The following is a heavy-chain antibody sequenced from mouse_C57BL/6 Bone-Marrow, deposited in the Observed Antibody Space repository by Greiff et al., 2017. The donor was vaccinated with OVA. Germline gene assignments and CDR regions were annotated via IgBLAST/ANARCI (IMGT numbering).Heavy chain of an antibody. CDR1: GYTFTDYE. CDR2: IDPETGGT. D-gene: IGHD2-4*01. CDR3: TRCYDYVWYFDV. V-gene: IGHV1-15*01. J-gene: IGHJ1*03. Sequence: QVQLKESGAELVRPGASVTLSCKASGYTFTDYEMHWVKQTPVHGLEWIGAIDPETGGTAYNQKFKGKAILTADKSSSTAYMELRSLTSEDSAVYYCTRCYDYVWYFDVWGTGTTVTVSS.